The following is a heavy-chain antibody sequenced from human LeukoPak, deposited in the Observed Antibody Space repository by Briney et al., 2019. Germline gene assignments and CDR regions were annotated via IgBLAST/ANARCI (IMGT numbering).Heavy chain of an antibody. CDR3: VFVAAAGANAGYFQH. D-gene: IGHD6-13*01. CDR2: INPNSGGT. J-gene: IGHJ1*01. V-gene: IGHV1-2*02. Sequence: GASVKVSCKASGYTFTGYYMHWVRQAPGQGLEWMGWINPNSGGTNYAQKFQGRVTMTRDTSISTAYMELSRLRSDDTAVYYCVFVAAAGANAGYFQHWGQGTLVTVSS. CDR1: GYTFTGYY.